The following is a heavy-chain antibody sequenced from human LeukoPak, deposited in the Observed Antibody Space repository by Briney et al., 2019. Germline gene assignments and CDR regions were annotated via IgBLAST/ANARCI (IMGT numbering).Heavy chain of an antibody. D-gene: IGHD3-22*01. CDR3: ARHVEYYDSSGYLPLDFDY. Sequence: PSEALSLTCTVSGDSISSYYWSWIRQPPGKGLEWIGYIYYSGSTNYNPSLKSRVTISVDTSKNQFSLKLSSVTAADTAVYYCARHVEYYDSSGYLPLDFDYWGQGTLVTVSS. CDR2: IYYSGST. V-gene: IGHV4-59*08. CDR1: GDSISSYY. J-gene: IGHJ4*02.